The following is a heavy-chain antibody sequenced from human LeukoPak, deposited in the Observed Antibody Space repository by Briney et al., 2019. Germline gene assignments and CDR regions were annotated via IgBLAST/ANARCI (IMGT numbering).Heavy chain of an antibody. CDR2: IS. V-gene: IGHV3-69-1*01. Sequence: PGGSLRLSCAASGFTVSSNYMSWVRQAPGKGLEWVSSISTISRDNAKNSLYLQMNSLRAEDTAVYYCARDLGDRYFDWLLDLDVWGQGTTVTVSS. CDR3: ARDLGDRYFDWLLDLDV. D-gene: IGHD3-9*01. CDR1: GFTVSSNY. J-gene: IGHJ6*02.